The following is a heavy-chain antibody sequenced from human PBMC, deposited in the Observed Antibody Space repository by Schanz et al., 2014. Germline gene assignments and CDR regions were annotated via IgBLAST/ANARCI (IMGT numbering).Heavy chain of an antibody. J-gene: IGHJ4*02. CDR3: AGDWASGRYYSDY. D-gene: IGHD1-26*01. CDR2: LSISGSST. V-gene: IGHV3-23*04. Sequence: VQLVESGGGLAQPGGSLRLSCAASGFSFSNYAMSWVRQAPGKGLEWVSALSISGSSTYYADSVKGRFTISRDNSKDTLYLQMNSLRTEDTAVYYCAGDWASGRYYSDYWGQGTLVTVSS. CDR1: GFSFSNYA.